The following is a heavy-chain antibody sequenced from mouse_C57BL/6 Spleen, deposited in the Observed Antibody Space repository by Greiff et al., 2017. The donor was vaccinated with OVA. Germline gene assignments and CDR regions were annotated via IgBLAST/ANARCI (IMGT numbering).Heavy chain of an antibody. V-gene: IGHV2-2*01. Sequence: VHLVESGPGLVQPSQSLSITCTVSGFSLTSYGVHWVRQSPGKGLEWLGVIWSGGSTDYNAAFISRLSISKDNSKSQVFFKMNSLQADDTAIYYCASLYSNYVGYAMDYWGQGTSVTVSS. CDR3: ASLYSNYVGYAMDY. CDR1: GFSLTSYG. J-gene: IGHJ4*01. D-gene: IGHD2-5*01. CDR2: IWSGGST.